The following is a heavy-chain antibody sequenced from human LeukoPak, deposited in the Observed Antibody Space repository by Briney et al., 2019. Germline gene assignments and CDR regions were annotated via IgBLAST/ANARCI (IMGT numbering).Heavy chain of an antibody. CDR3: AGVGGYYRVDY. D-gene: IGHD3-22*01. CDR2: IYYSGST. V-gene: IGHV4-59*01. J-gene: IGHJ4*02. CDR1: GGSISSYY. Sequence: SETLSLTCTVSGGSISSYYWSWIRQPPGKGLEWIGYIYYSGSTNYNPSLKSRVTISVDTSKNQFSLKLSSVTAADTAVYYCAGVGGYYRVDYWGQGTLVTVSS.